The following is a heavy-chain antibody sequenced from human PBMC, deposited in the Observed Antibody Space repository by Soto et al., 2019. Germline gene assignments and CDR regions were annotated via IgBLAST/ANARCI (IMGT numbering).Heavy chain of an antibody. CDR3: ARVGYDFWSGLNWPDP. D-gene: IGHD3-3*01. J-gene: IGHJ5*02. CDR1: GGSFSCYY. Sequence: SETLSLTCAVYGGSFSCYYWSWIRKPPGKGLEWIGEINHSGSTNYNPSLKSRVTISVDTSKNQFSLKLSSVTAADTAVYYCARVGYDFWSGLNWPDPWGQGTLVPVSS. V-gene: IGHV4-34*01. CDR2: INHSGST.